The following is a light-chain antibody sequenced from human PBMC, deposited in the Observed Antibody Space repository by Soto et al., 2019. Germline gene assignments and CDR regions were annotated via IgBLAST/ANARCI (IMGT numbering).Light chain of an antibody. J-gene: IGKJ4*01. Sequence: DFQMTQSPSSLSASVGDRVTITCRASQSISSYLNWYQQKPGKAPKLLIYAASSLQSGVPSRFSGSGSGTDFTLTISSLQPEDFATYYCQQSYSTLRTFGGGTKVEIK. CDR3: QQSYSTLRT. CDR1: QSISSY. CDR2: AAS. V-gene: IGKV1-39*01.